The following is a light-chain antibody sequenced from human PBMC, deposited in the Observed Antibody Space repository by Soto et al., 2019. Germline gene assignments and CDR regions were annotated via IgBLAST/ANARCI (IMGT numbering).Light chain of an antibody. CDR3: ATWEDTLNAVV. J-gene: IGLJ2*01. V-gene: IGLV1-44*01. CDR2: GDT. Sequence: QSVLPQPPSASGTPGQRVTISRSGSSPNIGGNTVKWYQQVPGTAPKLLIHGDTLRPSGLPDRFSGSKSGTSASLAISGLQSEDGAEDYCATWEDTLNAVVFGLGTTVPVL. CDR1: SPNIGGNT.